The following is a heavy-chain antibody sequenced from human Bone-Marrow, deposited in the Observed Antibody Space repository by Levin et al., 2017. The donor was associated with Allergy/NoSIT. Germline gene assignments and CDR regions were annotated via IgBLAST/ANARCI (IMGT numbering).Heavy chain of an antibody. CDR1: ASTFNDYA. V-gene: IGHV3-23*01. J-gene: IGHJ4*02. Sequence: GGSLRLSCAASASTFNDYAMSWVRQPPGKGLEWVSSISGSGVGTYYADSVKGRFTISSDNFKNTLYLQMNSMRAEDKAVYYCFDVTSYWGQGTLVTVSS. D-gene: IGHD3-9*01. CDR2: ISGSGVGT. CDR3: FDVTSY.